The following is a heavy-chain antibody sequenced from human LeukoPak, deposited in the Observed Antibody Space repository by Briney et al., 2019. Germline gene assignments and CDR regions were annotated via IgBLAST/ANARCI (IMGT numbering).Heavy chain of an antibody. V-gene: IGHV3-21*01. CDR2: ISSSSSYI. D-gene: IGHD6-13*01. Sequence: GGSLRLSRAASGFTFSSYSMNWVRQAPGKGLEWVSSISSSSSYIYYADSVKGRFTISRDNAKNSLYLQMNSLRAEDTAVYYCARDYHLGYFDYWGQGTLVTVSS. CDR1: GFTFSSYS. CDR3: ARDYHLGYFDY. J-gene: IGHJ4*02.